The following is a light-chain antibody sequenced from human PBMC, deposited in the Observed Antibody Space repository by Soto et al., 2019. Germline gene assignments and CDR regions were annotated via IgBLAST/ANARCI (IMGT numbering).Light chain of an antibody. V-gene: IGKV3-11*01. J-gene: IGKJ4*01. CDR2: DAS. CDR1: QSVSSY. CDR3: QQRSNWPLT. Sequence: EIVLTQSPATLSLSPGERATLSCMASQSVSSYLAWFQQRPGQPPRLLIHDASSRATGIPARFSGSGSGTDFTLTFSSLEPEDFAVYYCQQRSNWPLTFGGGTKVDIK.